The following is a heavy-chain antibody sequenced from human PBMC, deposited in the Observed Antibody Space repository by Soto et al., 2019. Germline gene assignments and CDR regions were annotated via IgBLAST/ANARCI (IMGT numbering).Heavy chain of an antibody. CDR2: ISGSGGST. D-gene: IGHD6-13*01. Sequence: GGSLRLSCAASGFTFSSYAMSWVRQAPGKGLEWVSAISGSGGSTYYADSVKGRFTISRDNSKNTLYLQMNSLRAEDTAVYYCAKDQARYSSSWGWYYYYGMDVWGQGTTVTVSS. CDR3: AKDQARYSSSWGWYYYYGMDV. V-gene: IGHV3-23*01. J-gene: IGHJ6*02. CDR1: GFTFSSYA.